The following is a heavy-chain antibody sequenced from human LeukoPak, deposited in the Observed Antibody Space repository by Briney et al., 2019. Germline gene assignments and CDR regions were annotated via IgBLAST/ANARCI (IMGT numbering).Heavy chain of an antibody. CDR1: GGSISSSSYY. V-gene: IGHV4-39*01. Sequence: SETLSLTCTVSGGSISSSSYYWGWIRQPPGKGLEWIGSICYSGSTYYNPSLKSRVTISVDTSKNQFSLKLSSVTAADTAVYYCAGGYCSSTSCQVFDYWGQGTLVTVSS. D-gene: IGHD2-2*01. CDR2: ICYSGST. J-gene: IGHJ4*02. CDR3: AGGYCSSTSCQVFDY.